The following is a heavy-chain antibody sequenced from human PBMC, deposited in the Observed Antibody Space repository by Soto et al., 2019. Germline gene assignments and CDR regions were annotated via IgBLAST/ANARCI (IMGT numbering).Heavy chain of an antibody. Sequence: QAQLVESGGGVVQPGTSLRLSCAASGFTISTHGMHWVRQAPGKGLEWLANLWYDGSNKFYAESVKGRFSISNDNSKNTVYLQMRSLGAADTAVYYCAAATSGNFDFPYWGQGTQVTVSS. CDR1: GFTISTHG. V-gene: IGHV3-33*03. J-gene: IGHJ4*02. CDR3: AAATSGNFDFPY. D-gene: IGHD1-7*01. CDR2: LWYDGSNK.